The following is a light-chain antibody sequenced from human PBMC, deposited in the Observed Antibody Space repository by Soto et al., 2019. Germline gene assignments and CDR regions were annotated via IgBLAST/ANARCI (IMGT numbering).Light chain of an antibody. CDR3: ATWDDSLNGYV. V-gene: IGLV1-44*01. Sequence: QSVSTQPPSASGTPGQRVTISCSGSSSNIGSNTVNWYQQLPGTAPKLLMYNNNQRPSGVPDRFSGSKSGTSASLAISGLQSEDEADYYCATWDDSLNGYVLGTGTKLTVL. J-gene: IGLJ1*01. CDR1: SSNIGSNT. CDR2: NNN.